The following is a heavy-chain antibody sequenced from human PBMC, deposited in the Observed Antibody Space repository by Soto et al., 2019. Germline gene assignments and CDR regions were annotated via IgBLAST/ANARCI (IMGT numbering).Heavy chain of an antibody. Sequence: GESLKISCKGSGYTFTNYWIAWVRQMPGKGLEWMGLIYPGDSDTKYSPSFQGHVTVSVDKSISTAYLHWNSLKASDTAMYYCARRRSSTAFDIWGQGTMVTVSS. J-gene: IGHJ3*02. CDR3: ARRRSSTAFDI. V-gene: IGHV5-51*01. CDR1: GYTFTNYW. CDR2: IYPGDSDT. D-gene: IGHD2-2*01.